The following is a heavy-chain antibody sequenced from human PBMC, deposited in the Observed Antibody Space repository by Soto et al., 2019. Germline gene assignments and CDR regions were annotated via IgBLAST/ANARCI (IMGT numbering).Heavy chain of an antibody. D-gene: IGHD2-15*01. CDR3: ARGSGDSYYGMDV. CDR1: GFSFDIYG. J-gene: IGHJ6*02. Sequence: QVQLVESGGGVVQPGRSLRLFCAASSGFSFDIYGMHWVRQAPGKGLEWVAVIWHDGSNKFYAESAKGRFTISRDNSKSTLYLQMNSLRGEDTAVYYCARGSGDSYYGMDVWGQGTTVTVSS. CDR2: IWHDGSNK. V-gene: IGHV3-33*01.